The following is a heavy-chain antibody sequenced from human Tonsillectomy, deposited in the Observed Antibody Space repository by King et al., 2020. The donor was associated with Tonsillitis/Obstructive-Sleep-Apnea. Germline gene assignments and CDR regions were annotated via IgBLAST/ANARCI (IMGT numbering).Heavy chain of an antibody. Sequence: VQLVESGGGLVKPGGSLRLSCAASGFTFSSYSMNWVRQAPGKGLEWVSSISSSSSYIYYAESVKGRFTISRDNAKNSLYLQMTSLRAEDTAVYYCARDPGGFDYWGQGTLVTVSS. CDR1: GFTFSSYS. CDR2: ISSSSSYI. CDR3: ARDPGGFDY. J-gene: IGHJ4*02. D-gene: IGHD4-23*01. V-gene: IGHV3-21*01.